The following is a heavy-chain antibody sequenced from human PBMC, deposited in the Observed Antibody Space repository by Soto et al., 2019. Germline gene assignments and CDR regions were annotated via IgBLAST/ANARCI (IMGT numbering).Heavy chain of an antibody. V-gene: IGHV3-48*02. CDR3: ASTSGKF. J-gene: IGHJ4*02. CDR2: ISTTSSPI. Sequence: EVQLVESGGGLVHPGGSLRLSCAASGFTFSSYSMNWVRQAPGKGLEWVSYISTTSSPIYYADSVKGRFTISRDNAKNSLYLQMNSLRDGDTAVYFCASTSGKFWGQGTLVTVSS. CDR1: GFTFSSYS. D-gene: IGHD1-26*01.